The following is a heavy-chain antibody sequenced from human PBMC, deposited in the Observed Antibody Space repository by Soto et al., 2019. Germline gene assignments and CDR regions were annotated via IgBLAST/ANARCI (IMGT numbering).Heavy chain of an antibody. Sequence: GGSLRLSCAASGFTFSSHWMHWVRQAPGKGLVWVSRINSDGSITNYADSVKGRFTISRDNAKNTLYLQMNSLRAEDTAVYSCARVTYSSGWYDYWGQGTLVTVSS. J-gene: IGHJ4*02. CDR3: ARVTYSSGWYDY. V-gene: IGHV3-74*01. CDR1: GFTFSSHW. D-gene: IGHD6-19*01. CDR2: INSDGSIT.